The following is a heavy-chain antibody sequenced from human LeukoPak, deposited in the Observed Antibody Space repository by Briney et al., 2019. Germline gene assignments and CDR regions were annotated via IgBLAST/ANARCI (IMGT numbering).Heavy chain of an antibody. V-gene: IGHV4-59*08. CDR3: ARHSQVLHFDL. J-gene: IGHJ2*01. CDR1: GDSISGVY. CDR2: VYYSGDT. Sequence: SETLSLTCTVSGDSISGVYWSWIRQPPGKGLEWIGYVYYSGDTNYNPSLKSRVTISVDTSKNQFSLKLSSVTAADTAVYYCARHSQVLHFDLWGRGTLVTVSS.